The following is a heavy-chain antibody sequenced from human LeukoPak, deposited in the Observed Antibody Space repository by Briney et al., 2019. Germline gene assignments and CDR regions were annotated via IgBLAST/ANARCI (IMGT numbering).Heavy chain of an antibody. CDR2: IYYSGST. CDR3: AREDTAMAQDY. J-gene: IGHJ4*02. V-gene: IGHV4-59*01. CDR1: GGSISSYY. Sequence: SETLSLTCTVSGGSISSYYWSWIRQPPGKGLEWIGYIYYSGSTNYNPSLKSRVTISVDTSKNQFSLTLSSVTAADTAVYYCAREDTAMAQDYWGEGTLVSVSS. D-gene: IGHD5-18*01.